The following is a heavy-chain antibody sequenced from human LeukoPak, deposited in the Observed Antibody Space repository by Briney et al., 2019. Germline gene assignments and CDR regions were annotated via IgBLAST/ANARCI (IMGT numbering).Heavy chain of an antibody. CDR1: GYSISSDYF. D-gene: IGHD6-19*01. J-gene: IGHJ4*02. CDR3: ARVGITVAGPFDY. V-gene: IGHV4-38-2*01. Sequence: SETLFLTCAVSGYSISSDYFWGWIRQPPGRGLEWIGSIYHSGTTYYNPSLKSRVTISVDTSKNQFSLKLSSVTAADTAVYYCARVGITVAGPFDYWGQGTLVAVSS. CDR2: IYHSGTT.